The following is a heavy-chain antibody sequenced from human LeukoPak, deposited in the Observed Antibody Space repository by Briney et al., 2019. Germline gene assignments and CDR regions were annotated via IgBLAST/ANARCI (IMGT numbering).Heavy chain of an antibody. V-gene: IGHV3-30-3*01. CDR2: ISYDGSNK. J-gene: IGHJ6*02. CDR1: GFTFSSYA. CDR3: ASHLPGMDV. Sequence: GGSLRLSCAASGFTFSSYAMHWVRQAPGKGLEWVAVISYDGSNKYYADSVKGRFTISRDNSKNTLYLQMNSLRAEDTAVYYCASHLPGMDVWGQGTTVTVSS.